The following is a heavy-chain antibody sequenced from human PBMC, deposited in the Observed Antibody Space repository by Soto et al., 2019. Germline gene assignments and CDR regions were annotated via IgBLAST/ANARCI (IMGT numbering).Heavy chain of an antibody. CDR1: GFTVRSYG. CDR2: IWCDGTKK. D-gene: IGHD1-1*01. CDR3: ARYPGAVGTS. Sequence: QVQLVESGGGVVQPGRSLRLSCAASGFTVRSYGMHWVRQAPGKGLEWVAVIWCDGTKKSYADSVEGHFTICRDNTKNTLYLPMNRLRIEDTAVYHCARYPGAVGTSWGQGTLVTVSS. J-gene: IGHJ4*02. V-gene: IGHV3-33*01.